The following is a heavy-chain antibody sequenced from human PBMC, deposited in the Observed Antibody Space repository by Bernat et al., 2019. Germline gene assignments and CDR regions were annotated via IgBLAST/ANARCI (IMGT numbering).Heavy chain of an antibody. J-gene: IGHJ3*02. CDR3: ARYVYSGYDHDAFDI. V-gene: IGHV4-59*01. D-gene: IGHD5-12*01. CDR2: IYYSGST. CDR1: GGSISSYY. Sequence: QVQLQESGPGLVKPSETLSLTCTVSGGSISSYYWSWIRQPPGKGLEWIGDIYYSGSTNYNPSPKSRVTISVDTSKDQFSLELSSVTAADTAVYYCARYVYSGYDHDAFDIWGQGTMVTVSS.